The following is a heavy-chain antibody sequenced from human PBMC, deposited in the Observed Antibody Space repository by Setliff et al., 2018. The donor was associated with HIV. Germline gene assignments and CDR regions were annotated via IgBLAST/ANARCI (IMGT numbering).Heavy chain of an antibody. J-gene: IGHJ6*03. CDR1: GYTFTSYG. CDR2: ISAYNDNT. CDR3: AREESASSGGYYHYYMDV. D-gene: IGHD3-16*01. V-gene: IGHV1-18*01. Sequence: GASVKVSCKASGYTFTSYGISWVRQAPGQGLEWMGWISAYNDNTNYAQKLQGRVTMTTDTSTSTAYMELSSLRAEDTAVYYCAREESASSGGYYHYYMDVWGKGTTVTVSS.